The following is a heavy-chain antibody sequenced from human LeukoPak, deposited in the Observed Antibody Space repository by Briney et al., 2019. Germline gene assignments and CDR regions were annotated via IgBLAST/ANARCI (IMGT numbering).Heavy chain of an antibody. V-gene: IGHV1-2*02. D-gene: IGHD1-26*01. J-gene: IGHJ6*03. Sequence: ASVKVSCKAAGYTFIDYYMHWVRRAPGQGLEWMGWINPNSGVTKYTQKFQGRVTMTRDTSISTAHMELSMLRADDTAVYYCARDGARRLPNSYMVVWGKGTTVSVSS. CDR1: GYTFIDYY. CDR3: ARDGARRLPNSYMVV. CDR2: INPNSGVT.